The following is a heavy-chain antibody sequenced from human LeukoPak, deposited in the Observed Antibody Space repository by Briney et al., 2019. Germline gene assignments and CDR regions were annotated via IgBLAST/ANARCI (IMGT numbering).Heavy chain of an antibody. J-gene: IGHJ6*02. V-gene: IGHV3-21*01. CDR3: ARGKVGATRVNYYYYGMDV. CDR2: ISSSSSYI. D-gene: IGHD1-26*01. CDR1: GFTFSSYS. Sequence: GGSLRLSCAASGFTFSSYSMNWVRQAPGERLEWVSSISSSSSYIYYADSVKGRFTISRDDAKNSLFLQMNSLRAEDTAVYYCARGKVGATRVNYYYYGMDVWGQGTTVTVSS.